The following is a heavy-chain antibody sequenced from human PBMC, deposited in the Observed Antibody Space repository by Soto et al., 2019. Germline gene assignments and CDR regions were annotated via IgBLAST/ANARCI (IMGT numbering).Heavy chain of an antibody. CDR2: IYYSGST. CDR1: GGSISSGDYY. J-gene: IGHJ4*02. D-gene: IGHD6-6*01. CDR3: ARITDSSSPSFDY. Sequence: SETLCLTCTVSGGSISSGDYYWSWIRQPPGRGLEWIGYIYYSGSTYYNPSLKSRVTISVDTSKNQFSLKLSSVTAADTAVYYCARITDSSSPSFDYWGQGTLVTVSS. V-gene: IGHV4-30-4*01.